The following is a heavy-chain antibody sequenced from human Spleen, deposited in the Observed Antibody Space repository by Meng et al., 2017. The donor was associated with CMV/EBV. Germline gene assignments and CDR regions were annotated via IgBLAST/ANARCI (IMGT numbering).Heavy chain of an antibody. D-gene: IGHD2-2*01. V-gene: IGHV1-18*01. Sequence: ASVKVSCKASGYTFTSYGINWVRQAPGQGLEWMGWISPYNANSNYAQQLQGRVTMTTDTSTSTAYMELRSLRSDDTAVYYCARWIVVVPAANDYWGQGTLVTVSS. CDR3: ARWIVVVPAANDY. CDR2: ISPYNANS. J-gene: IGHJ4*02. CDR1: GYTFTSYG.